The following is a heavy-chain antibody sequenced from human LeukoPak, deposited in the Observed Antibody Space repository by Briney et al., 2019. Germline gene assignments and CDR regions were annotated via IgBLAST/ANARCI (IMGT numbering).Heavy chain of an antibody. D-gene: IGHD3-10*01. Sequence: PGGSLRLSCAASGFAFSSYGMHWVRQAPGKGLEWVALIWYDGSNKYYADSVKGRFTISRDSSKNTLYLEMSSLRAEDTAVYFCARKRTLYVSGSGYGMDVWGQGTTVTVSS. CDR1: GFAFSSYG. J-gene: IGHJ6*02. V-gene: IGHV3-33*01. CDR3: ARKRTLYVSGSGYGMDV. CDR2: IWYDGSNK.